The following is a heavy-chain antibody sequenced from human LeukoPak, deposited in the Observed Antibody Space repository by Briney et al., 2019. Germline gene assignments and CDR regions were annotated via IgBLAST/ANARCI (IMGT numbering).Heavy chain of an antibody. D-gene: IGHD1-20*01. CDR1: GFTFSSYW. CDR2: IRSKIDGETI. V-gene: IGHV3-15*01. Sequence: GGSLRLSCAASGFTFSSYWMSWVRQAPGKGPEWVGLIRSKIDGETIEYAAPVKDRFVISRDDSKNTVYLQMTSLKIEDTAVYYCTTAGISGTRWYYNGMDVWGQGTTVTVSS. J-gene: IGHJ6*02. CDR3: TTAGISGTRWYYNGMDV.